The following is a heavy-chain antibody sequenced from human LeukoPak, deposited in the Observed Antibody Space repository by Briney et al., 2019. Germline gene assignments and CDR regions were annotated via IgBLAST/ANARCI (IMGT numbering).Heavy chain of an antibody. V-gene: IGHV1-18*04. CDR1: GYTFSSYV. CDR3: ARGLFGNYGRVSYTEFDF. J-gene: IGHJ4*02. CDR2: IRTADGDT. D-gene: IGHD4-17*01. Sequence: GASVKVSCKASGYTFSSYVISWVRQAPGQGLEWMGWIRTADGDTHYTENLQGRVSMTADTSTSTAYMELRSLRSDDTAVYYCARGLFGNYGRVSYTEFDFWGQGTLVTVSS.